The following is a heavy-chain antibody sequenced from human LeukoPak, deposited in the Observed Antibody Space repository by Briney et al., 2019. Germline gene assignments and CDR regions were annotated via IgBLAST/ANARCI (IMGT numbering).Heavy chain of an antibody. CDR3: ASPRYNWNDGGEFDY. Sequence: GGSLRLSCAASGFTFSNYWMSWVRQAPGKGLEWVANIKQDGSEKYYVDSVKGRFTISRDNAKNSLYLQMNSLRAEDTAVYYCASPRYNWNDGGEFDYWGQGILVTVSS. CDR2: IKQDGSEK. CDR1: GFTFSNYW. J-gene: IGHJ4*02. V-gene: IGHV3-7*01. D-gene: IGHD1-1*01.